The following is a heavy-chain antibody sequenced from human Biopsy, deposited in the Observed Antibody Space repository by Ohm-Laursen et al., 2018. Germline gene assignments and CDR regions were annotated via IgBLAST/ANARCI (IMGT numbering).Heavy chain of an antibody. J-gene: IGHJ4*02. CDR1: GGSLSGYF. D-gene: IGHD3-9*01. Sequence: GTLSLTCTVSGGSLSGYFWSWIRQPPGKGLEWIGHNQNSGSTNYNPSLKSRVTISADTSKNQFSLKLSSVTAADTAMYYCARGRGWGNTYFRSFDYWSQGTLVTVSS. CDR3: ARGRGWGNTYFRSFDY. V-gene: IGHV4-59*01. CDR2: NQNSGST.